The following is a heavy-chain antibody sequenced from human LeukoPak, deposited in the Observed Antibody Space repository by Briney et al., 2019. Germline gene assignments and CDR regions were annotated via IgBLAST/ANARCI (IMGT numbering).Heavy chain of an antibody. CDR2: IYYSGDT. CDR3: ARAYNRATFDY. D-gene: IGHD1-14*01. J-gene: IGHJ4*02. V-gene: IGHV4-39*01. Sequence: NPSETLSLTCTVSGGSISNSGYYWGWIRQPPGKGLEWIGSIYYSGDTYYNPSLKSRVTISVDTSKNQFSLKLSSVTAADTTMYYCARAYNRATFDYWGQGTLVTVSS. CDR1: GGSISNSGYY.